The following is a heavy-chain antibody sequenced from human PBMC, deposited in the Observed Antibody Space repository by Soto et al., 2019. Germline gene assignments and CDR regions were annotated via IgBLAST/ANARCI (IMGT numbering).Heavy chain of an antibody. D-gene: IGHD3-3*01. CDR2: IIPIFGTA. CDR3: ARGALGYYDFWSGYYLDP. Sequence: SVKVSCKASGGTFSSYAISWVRQAPGQGLEWMGGIIPIFGTANYAQKFQGRITITADESTSTAYMELSSLRSEDTAVYYCARGALGYYDFWSGYYLDPWGQGTLVTVSS. CDR1: GGTFSSYA. J-gene: IGHJ5*02. V-gene: IGHV1-69*13.